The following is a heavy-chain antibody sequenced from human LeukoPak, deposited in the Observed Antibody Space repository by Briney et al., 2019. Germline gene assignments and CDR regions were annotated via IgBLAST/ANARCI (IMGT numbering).Heavy chain of an antibody. J-gene: IGHJ4*02. Sequence: PSETPSHTSTVSGGSISSYYWSCIRQPPGEGVGCIAYIAHSGDTNYNPSLKSRATISMDTSKNQFSLKLNSVTAADTAVYYCARTARVFDFWGQGIQVTVSS. CDR1: GGSISSYY. D-gene: IGHD5-18*01. CDR2: IAHSGDT. CDR3: ARTARVFDF. V-gene: IGHV4-4*09.